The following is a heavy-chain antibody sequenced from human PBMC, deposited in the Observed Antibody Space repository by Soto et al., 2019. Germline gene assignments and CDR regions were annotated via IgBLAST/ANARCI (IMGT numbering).Heavy chain of an antibody. V-gene: IGHV3-21*01. CDR1: GFTFSSYS. CDR2: ITSSSSYI. Sequence: EVELVESGGGLVKPGGSLRLSCAASGFTFSSYSMNWVRQAPGKGLEWVSSITSSSSYIYYADSVKGRFTISRDNAKNSLYLQMNSLRAEVTAVYYCASRHYGMDVWGQGTTVTVSS. CDR3: ASRHYGMDV. J-gene: IGHJ6*02.